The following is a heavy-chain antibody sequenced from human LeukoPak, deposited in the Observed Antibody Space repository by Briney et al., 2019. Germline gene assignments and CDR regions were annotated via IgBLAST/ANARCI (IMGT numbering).Heavy chain of an antibody. Sequence: SETLSLTCTVSGGSISSYYWSWIRQPPGKGLEWIGYIYYSGSTNYNPSLKSRVTISVDTSKNQFSLKLSSVTAADTAVYYCAGRCSSTSCPNYYYYMDVWGKGTTVTVSS. D-gene: IGHD2-2*01. CDR1: GGSISSYY. V-gene: IGHV4-59*01. CDR3: AGRCSSTSCPNYYYYMDV. CDR2: IYYSGST. J-gene: IGHJ6*03.